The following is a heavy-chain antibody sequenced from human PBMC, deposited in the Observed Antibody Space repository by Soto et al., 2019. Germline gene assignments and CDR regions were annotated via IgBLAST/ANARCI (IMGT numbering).Heavy chain of an antibody. D-gene: IGHD3-22*01. J-gene: IGHJ3*02. V-gene: IGHV3-15*07. CDR1: GFTFSNAW. Sequence: GGSLRLSCAASGFTFSNAWMNWVRQAPGKGLEWVGRIKSKTDGGTTDYAAPVKGRFTISRDDSKNTLYLQMNSLKTEDTAVYYCTTGSYYDSSGYSTWAFDIWGQGTMVTVSS. CDR2: IKSKTDGGTT. CDR3: TTGSYYDSSGYSTWAFDI.